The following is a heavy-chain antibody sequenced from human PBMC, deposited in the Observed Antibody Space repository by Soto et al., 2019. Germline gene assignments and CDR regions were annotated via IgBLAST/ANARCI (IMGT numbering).Heavy chain of an antibody. Sequence: GGSLRLSCAASGFTFSSYAMSWVRQAPGKGLEWVSAISGSGGSTYYADSVKGRFTISRDNSKNTLYLQMNSLRAEDTAVYYCAKDKTAMTFGYYYYYMDVWGKGTTVTVSS. CDR1: GFTFSSYA. CDR3: AKDKTAMTFGYYYYYMDV. CDR2: ISGSGGST. J-gene: IGHJ6*03. V-gene: IGHV3-23*01. D-gene: IGHD2-21*02.